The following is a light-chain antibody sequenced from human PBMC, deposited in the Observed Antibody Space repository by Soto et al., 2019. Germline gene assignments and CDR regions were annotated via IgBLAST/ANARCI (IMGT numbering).Light chain of an antibody. CDR2: DVS. J-gene: IGLJ2*01. CDR1: SSDVGGYNY. CDR3: SSSLSYSTVL. Sequence: QSVLTQPASVSGSPGQSITISCTGTSSDVGGYNYVSWYRQHPGKAPKLMIYDVSNRPSGVSNRFSGSKSGNTASLTISGLHAEDEADYYCSSSLSYSTVLFGGGTKLTVL. V-gene: IGLV2-14*01.